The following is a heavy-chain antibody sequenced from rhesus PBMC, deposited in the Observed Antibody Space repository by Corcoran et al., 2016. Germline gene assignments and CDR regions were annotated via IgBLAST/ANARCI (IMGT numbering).Heavy chain of an antibody. CDR3: ARDRTSIAGTLDV. D-gene: IGHD1-14*01. Sequence: QLQLQESGPGLVKPSETLSLTCAVSGGSISSSYWSWIRQAPGKGLEWIGYIYGCGSSTNYNPSLKSRVTLSVDTSKNQLSLKLSSVTAADTAVYYCARDRTSIAGTLDVWGAGVLVTVSS. CDR1: GGSISSSY. J-gene: IGHJ5-1*01. V-gene: IGHV4-169*02. CDR2: IYGCGSST.